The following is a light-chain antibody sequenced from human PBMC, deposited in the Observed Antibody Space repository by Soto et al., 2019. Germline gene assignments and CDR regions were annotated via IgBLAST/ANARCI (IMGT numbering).Light chain of an antibody. CDR2: EVN. CDR3: SSYAGSSNV. CDR1: SSDVGGYNY. Sequence: QSVLTQPPSASGSPGQSVAISCTGTSSDVGGYNYVSWYQQHPGKAPKLMIYEVNRRPSGVPDRFSGCKSGNTASLTVSGLQAEDEADYYCSSYAGSSNVFGTGTKVTVL. J-gene: IGLJ1*01. V-gene: IGLV2-8*01.